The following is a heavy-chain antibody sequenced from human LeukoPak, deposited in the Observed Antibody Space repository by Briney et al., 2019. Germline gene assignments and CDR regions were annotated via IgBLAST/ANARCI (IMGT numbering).Heavy chain of an antibody. CDR1: GFTFSSYA. CDR2: VTGSAGGT. J-gene: IGHJ5*02. Sequence: PGGSLRLSCAASGFTFSSYAMMWVRQAPGKGLEWVSTVTGSAGGTYYADSVKGRFTISRDNSKNTLYLIMNSLRAEDTAVYYCAKGAAAGLVDWFDPWGQGTLVAASS. D-gene: IGHD6-13*01. V-gene: IGHV3-23*01. CDR3: AKGAAAGLVDWFDP.